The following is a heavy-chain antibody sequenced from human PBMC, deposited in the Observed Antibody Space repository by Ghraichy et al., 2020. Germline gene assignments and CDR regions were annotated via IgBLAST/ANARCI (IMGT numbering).Heavy chain of an antibody. CDR1: GGSFSGYY. CDR2: IIHSGST. J-gene: IGHJ6*02. CDR3: AGGFFGGDLYYGMDV. Sequence: SQTLSLTCAVYGGSFSGYYWSWIRQPPGKGLEWIGEIIHSGSTNYNPSLKSRVTISVDTAKKQFSLKLSSVTAADTAVYYCAGGFFGGDLYYGMDVWGQGISVTVSS. V-gene: IGHV4-34*01. D-gene: IGHD3-16*01.